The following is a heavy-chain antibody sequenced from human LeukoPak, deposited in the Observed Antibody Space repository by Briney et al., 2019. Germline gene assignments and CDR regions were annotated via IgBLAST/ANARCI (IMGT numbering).Heavy chain of an antibody. V-gene: IGHV3-15*01. Sequence: GGSLRLSCAASGFTFSNAWMSWVRQAPGKGLEWVGRIKSKTDGGTTDYAAPVKGRFTISRDDSKNTLYLQMNSLKTEDTAVYYCTTDEDSGFDWLLPRRFDPWGQGTLVTVSS. J-gene: IGHJ5*02. CDR2: IKSKTDGGTT. CDR1: GFTFSNAW. D-gene: IGHD3-9*01. CDR3: TTDEDSGFDWLLPRRFDP.